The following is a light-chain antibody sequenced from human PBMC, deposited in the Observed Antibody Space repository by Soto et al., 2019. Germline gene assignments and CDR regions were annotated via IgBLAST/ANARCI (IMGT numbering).Light chain of an antibody. CDR1: ESIRNY. V-gene: IGKV3-11*01. CDR2: DAS. CDR3: QQRSNQLT. Sequence: EIVLTQSPATLSLSPGERATLSCRASESIRNYLAWYQQKPGQAPRLLIYDASNRATGIPARFSGSGSGTDFTLTISSLEPDDFAVYYCQQRSNQLTFGQGTKVDIK. J-gene: IGKJ1*01.